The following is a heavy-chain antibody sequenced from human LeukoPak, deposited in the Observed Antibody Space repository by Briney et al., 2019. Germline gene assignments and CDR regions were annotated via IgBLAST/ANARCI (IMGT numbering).Heavy chain of an antibody. CDR3: SRVTLPNDYSSAGYCYYMDV. CDR1: GGTFSSYT. D-gene: IGHD4-11*01. Sequence: ASVKVSCKASGGTFSSYTISWVRQAPGQGLEWVGRIIPILGIANYAQKFQGRVTITADKSTSTAYMELSSLRSEDTAVYYCSRVTLPNDYSSAGYCYYMDVWGKGTTVTVSS. J-gene: IGHJ6*03. V-gene: IGHV1-69*02. CDR2: IIPILGIA.